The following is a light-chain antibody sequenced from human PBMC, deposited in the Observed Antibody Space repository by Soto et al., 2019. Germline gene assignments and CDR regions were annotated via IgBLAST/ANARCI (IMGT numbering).Light chain of an antibody. Sequence: EIVLTQSPATLSLSPGERATLSCRASQSVSTYLAWYQQRPGQAPRLLIYDASYRATDIPPRFSGSGSGTDFTLTISSLEPEDFATYYCQQYNSYPWTFGQGTKVEIK. CDR3: QQYNSYPWT. CDR2: DAS. J-gene: IGKJ1*01. CDR1: QSVSTY. V-gene: IGKV3-11*01.